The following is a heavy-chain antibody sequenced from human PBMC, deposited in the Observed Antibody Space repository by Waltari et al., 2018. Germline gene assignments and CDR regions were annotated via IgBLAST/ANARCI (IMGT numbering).Heavy chain of an antibody. CDR1: GFTFSSYG. Sequence: QVQLVESGGGVVQPGGSLRLSCAASGFTFSSYGMHWVRQAPGKGVEGVAFIRYDGSNKYYADSVKGRFTISRDNSKNTLYLQMNSLRAEDTAVYYCAKDENPRGNSLGYWGQGTLVTVSS. J-gene: IGHJ4*02. CDR3: AKDENPRGNSLGY. D-gene: IGHD2-21*02. CDR2: IRYDGSNK. V-gene: IGHV3-30*02.